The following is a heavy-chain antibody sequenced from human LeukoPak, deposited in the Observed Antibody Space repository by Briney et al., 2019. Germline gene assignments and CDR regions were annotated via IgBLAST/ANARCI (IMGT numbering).Heavy chain of an antibody. D-gene: IGHD5-18*01. V-gene: IGHV3-48*01. J-gene: IGHJ6*02. CDR3: ARKVQLWLDYYGMDV. CDR1: GFTFSSYS. CDR2: ISSSSSTI. Sequence: GGSLRLSCAASGFTFSSYSMNWVRQAPGKGLEWVSYISSSSSTIYYADSVKGRFTISRDNAKNSLYLQMSSLRAEDTAVYYCARKVQLWLDYYGMDVRGQGTTVTVSS.